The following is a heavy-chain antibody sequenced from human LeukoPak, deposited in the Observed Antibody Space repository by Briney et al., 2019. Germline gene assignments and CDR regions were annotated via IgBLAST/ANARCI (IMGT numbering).Heavy chain of an antibody. Sequence: GGSLRLSCAASGFTFSSYWMSWVRQAPGKGLEWVANIKQDGSEKYYVDSVKGRFTISRDNAKNSLYLQMNSLRAEDTAVYYCARDQGLYYDSSGYPYFDYWGQGTLVTVSS. CDR3: ARDQGLYYDSSGYPYFDY. J-gene: IGHJ4*02. V-gene: IGHV3-7*01. D-gene: IGHD3-22*01. CDR2: IKQDGSEK. CDR1: GFTFSSYW.